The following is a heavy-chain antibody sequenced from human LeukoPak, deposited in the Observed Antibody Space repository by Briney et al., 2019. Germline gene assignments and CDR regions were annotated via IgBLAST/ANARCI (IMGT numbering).Heavy chain of an antibody. D-gene: IGHD3-16*01. CDR3: ARLRSYGYYYDGMDV. J-gene: IGHJ6*01. V-gene: IGHV3-30*02. CDR1: GFTFSSYG. CDR2: IRYDGSNK. Sequence: EGSLRLSCAASGFTFSSYGMHWVRQALGKGLEWVAFIRYDGSNKYYADSVKGRFTISRDNSKNTLYLQMNSLRAEDTAVYYCARLRSYGYYYDGMDVWGQGTTVTVSS.